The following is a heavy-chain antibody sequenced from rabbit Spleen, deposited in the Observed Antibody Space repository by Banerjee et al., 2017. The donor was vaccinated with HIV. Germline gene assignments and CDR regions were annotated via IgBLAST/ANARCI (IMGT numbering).Heavy chain of an antibody. V-gene: IGHV1S47*01. J-gene: IGHJ4*01. CDR1: GFDFSSSYD. CDR3: VRDRANIGGDYGPYHFDL. D-gene: IGHD2-1*01. Sequence: QEQLVESGGGLVKPGASLTLTCTASGFDFSSSYDMCWVLQAPGKGLVWIGCIYTAGGSPYYASWAKGRFTITRSPSLNTVTLQLNSPTAADTATYFCVRDRANIGGDYGPYHFDLWGPGTLVTVS. CDR2: IYTAGGSP.